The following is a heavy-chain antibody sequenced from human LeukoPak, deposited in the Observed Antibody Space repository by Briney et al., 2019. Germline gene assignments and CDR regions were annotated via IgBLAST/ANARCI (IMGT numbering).Heavy chain of an antibody. CDR2: ISGSGANT. Sequence: GGSLRLSCAASGFTFSSYAMNWVRQAPGKGLEWVSTISGSGANTYNADSVKGRFTISRDNSKNTLYLQMNSLRAEDTAIYYCAKENWGYNWKYDSSGSGINYWGQGTLVTFSS. D-gene: IGHD3-22*01. J-gene: IGHJ4*02. CDR3: AKENWGYNWKYDSSGSGINY. CDR1: GFTFSSYA. V-gene: IGHV3-23*01.